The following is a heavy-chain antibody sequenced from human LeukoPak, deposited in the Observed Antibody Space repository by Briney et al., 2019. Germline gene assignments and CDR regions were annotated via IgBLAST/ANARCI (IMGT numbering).Heavy chain of an antibody. D-gene: IGHD3-10*01. V-gene: IGHV4-38-2*02. J-gene: IGHJ4*02. CDR2: IYHSGST. Sequence: PSETLSLTCTVSGYSISSGYYWGWIRQPPGKGLEWIGSIYHSGSTYYNPSLKSRVTISVDTSKNQFSLKLSSVTAADTAVYYCARDQGAAVSGFDYWGQGTLVTVSS. CDR3: ARDQGAAVSGFDY. CDR1: GYSISSGYY.